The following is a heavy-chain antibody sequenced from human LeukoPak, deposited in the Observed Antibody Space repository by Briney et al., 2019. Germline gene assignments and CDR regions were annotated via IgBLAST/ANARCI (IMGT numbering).Heavy chain of an antibody. J-gene: IGHJ4*02. Sequence: GGSLRLSCAASGFTFSSYGMLWVRQAPGKGLEWVAVISYDGSNKYYADSVKGRFTISRDNSKNTLYLQMNSLRAEDTAVYYCAKDSGDWGQGTLVTVSS. V-gene: IGHV3-30*18. CDR1: GFTFSSYG. CDR2: ISYDGSNK. D-gene: IGHD3-10*01. CDR3: AKDSGD.